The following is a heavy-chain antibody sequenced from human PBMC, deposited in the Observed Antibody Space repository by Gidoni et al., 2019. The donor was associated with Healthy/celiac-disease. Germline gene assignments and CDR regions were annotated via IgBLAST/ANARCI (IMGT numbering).Heavy chain of an antibody. Sequence: QVQLQQSGPGLVKPSQTLSLTCAISGDSVSSHSAAWNWIRQSPSRGLEWLGRTYSRAKGYNDYAASVKSRITINPNTSKNQFTLQLNSVTHEDTAVYYCVREGRGSGSWSPPFDYWGQGTLVTVSS. D-gene: IGHD1-26*01. CDR1: GDSVSSHSAA. J-gene: IGHJ4*02. CDR3: VREGRGSGSWSPPFDY. CDR2: TYSRAKGYN. V-gene: IGHV6-1*01.